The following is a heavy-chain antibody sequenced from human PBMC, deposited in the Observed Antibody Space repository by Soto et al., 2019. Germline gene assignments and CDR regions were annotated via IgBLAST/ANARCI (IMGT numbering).Heavy chain of an antibody. CDR1: GGSIGSSSYY. J-gene: IGHJ4*01. CDR2: IYYSGST. D-gene: IGHD2-8*01. V-gene: IGHV4-39*07. Sequence: PSETLSLTCSVSGGSIGSSSYYWGWIRQSPGKGLEWIGSIYYSGSTYYNASAESRVTISVDTSENQFSLQLSSVTAAETDIYYCARERLTVYGSFLGIFDYWGKGILVT. CDR3: ARERLTVYGSFLGIFDY.